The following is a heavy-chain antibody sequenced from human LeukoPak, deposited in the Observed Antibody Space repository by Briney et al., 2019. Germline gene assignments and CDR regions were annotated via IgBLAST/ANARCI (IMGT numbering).Heavy chain of an antibody. CDR3: AKDKMGSYYDSSGYYEY. V-gene: IGHV3-23*01. CDR2: ISGSGGST. J-gene: IGHJ4*02. Sequence: PGGSLRLSCAASGFTFSSYGMSWVRQAPGKGLEWVSAISGSGGSTYYADSVKGRFTISRDNSKNTLYLQMNSLRAEDTAVYYCAKDKMGSYYDSSGYYEYWGQGTLVTVSS. D-gene: IGHD3-22*01. CDR1: GFTFSSYG.